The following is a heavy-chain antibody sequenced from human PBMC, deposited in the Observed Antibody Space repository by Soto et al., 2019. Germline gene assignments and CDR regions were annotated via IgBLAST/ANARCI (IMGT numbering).Heavy chain of an antibody. CDR2: INSDGSST. J-gene: IGHJ5*02. D-gene: IGHD3-3*01. CDR3: ARDAYYDFWSGYYNWFDP. Sequence: GSLRLSCAASGFTFSSYWMHWVRQAPGKGLVWVSRINSDGSSTSYADSVKGRFTISRDNAKNTLYLQMNSLRAEDTAVYYCARDAYYDFWSGYYNWFDPWGQGTLVTVSS. CDR1: GFTFSSYW. V-gene: IGHV3-74*01.